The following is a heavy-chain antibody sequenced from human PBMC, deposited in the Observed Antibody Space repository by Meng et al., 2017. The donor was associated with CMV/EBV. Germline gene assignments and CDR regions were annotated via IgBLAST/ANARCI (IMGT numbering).Heavy chain of an antibody. CDR1: GGTFSSYA. CDR2: IIPIFGTA. D-gene: IGHD3-3*01. CDR3: ARDRAGRITIFGVVQGGGRDV. Sequence: SVKVSCKASGGTFSSYAISWVRQAPGQGLEWMGGIIPIFGTANYAQKFQGRVTITTDESTSTAYMELSSLRSEDTAVYYCARDRAGRITIFGVVQGGGRDVGGQG. V-gene: IGHV1-69*05. J-gene: IGHJ6*02.